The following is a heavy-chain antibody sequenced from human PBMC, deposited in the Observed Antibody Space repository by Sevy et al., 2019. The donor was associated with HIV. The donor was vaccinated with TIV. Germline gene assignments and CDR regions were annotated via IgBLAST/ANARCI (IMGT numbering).Heavy chain of an antibody. CDR1: GGSFSGYY. CDR3: ARGLDSSSSDGSDGGGFDY. D-gene: IGHD6-6*01. J-gene: IGHJ4*02. CDR2: INHSGST. Sequence: SETLSLTCAVYGGSFSGYYWSWIRQPPGKGLEWIGEINHSGSTNYNPSLKSRVTISVDTSKNQFSLKLSSVTAADTALYYCARGLDSSSSDGSDGGGFDYWGQGTLVTVSS. V-gene: IGHV4-34*01.